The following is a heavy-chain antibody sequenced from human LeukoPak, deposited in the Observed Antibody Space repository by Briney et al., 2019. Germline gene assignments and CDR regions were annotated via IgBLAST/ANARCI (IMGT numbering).Heavy chain of an antibody. J-gene: IGHJ4*02. CDR1: GFTFSSFA. Sequence: GGSLRLSCAASGFTFSSFAMSWVRQAPGKGLEWVSTLSGSGGSTYFADSVKGRFTISRDNSKNTLYLQMSSLRAEDTAVYYCVKDGSGSYYTYYFDYWGQGTLVTVSS. CDR3: VKDGSGSYYTYYFDY. V-gene: IGHV3-23*01. D-gene: IGHD3-10*01. CDR2: LSGSGGST.